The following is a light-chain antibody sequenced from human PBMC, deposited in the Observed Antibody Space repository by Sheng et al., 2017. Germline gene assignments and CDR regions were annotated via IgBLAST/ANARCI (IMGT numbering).Light chain of an antibody. V-gene: IGLV2-23*02. Sequence: QSALTQPASVSGSPGQSITISCTGTRSDVGHYDLVSWYQQHPDRAPKLLIYEVTQRPSGVPDRFSGSKSGNTASLTISGLQPEDEADYYCSSYAGSSPQWMFGGGTKVTVL. CDR2: EVT. J-gene: IGLJ3*02. CDR1: RSDVGHYDL. CDR3: SSYAGSSPQWM.